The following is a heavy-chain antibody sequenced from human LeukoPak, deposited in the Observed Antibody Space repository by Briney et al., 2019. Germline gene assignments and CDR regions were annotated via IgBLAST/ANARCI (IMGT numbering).Heavy chain of an antibody. CDR1: GGSISSSSHY. CDR3: ARGPTVTTDY. V-gene: IGHV4-39*01. Sequence: PSETLPLTCTVPGGSISSSSHYWGWFRQPPGKGLEWIGYIYYSGSSFCNPSLKSRVTMSVDTSKNQFSLRLNSVTAADTAVYYCARGPTVTTDYWGQGTLVTVSS. J-gene: IGHJ4*02. CDR2: IYYSGSS. D-gene: IGHD4-17*01.